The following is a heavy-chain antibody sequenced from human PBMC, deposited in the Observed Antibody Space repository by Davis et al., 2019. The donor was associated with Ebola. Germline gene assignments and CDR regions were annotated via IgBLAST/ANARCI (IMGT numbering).Heavy chain of an antibody. V-gene: IGHV3-74*01. Sequence: GESLKISCAASGFTFSSYYMHWVRQAPGKGLVWVSRVKSDGSSTSYADSVKGRFTISRDNAKNTLYLQMNSLRAEDTAVYYCARGTHYAHDYWGQGTLVTVSS. J-gene: IGHJ4*02. CDR3: ARGTHYAHDY. CDR2: VKSDGSST. D-gene: IGHD2-2*01. CDR1: GFTFSSYY.